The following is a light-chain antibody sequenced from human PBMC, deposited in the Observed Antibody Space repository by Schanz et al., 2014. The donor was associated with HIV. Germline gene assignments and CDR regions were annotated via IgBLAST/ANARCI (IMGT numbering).Light chain of an antibody. V-gene: IGLV2-14*03. Sequence: QSVLTQPASVSGSPGQSVTISCTGTSGDIGPYDYVSWYQQHPGKAPKLMIYDVSNRPSGISNRFSGSKSGNTASLTISGLRAEDESDYYCTSYTSSTWVFGGGTKLTVL. J-gene: IGLJ3*02. CDR3: TSYTSSTWV. CDR1: SGDIGPYDY. CDR2: DVS.